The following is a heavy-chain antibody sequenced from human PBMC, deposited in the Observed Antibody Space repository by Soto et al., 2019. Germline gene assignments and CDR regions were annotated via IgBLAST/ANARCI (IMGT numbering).Heavy chain of an antibody. V-gene: IGHV3-21*01. CDR3: ARESEDLTSNFDY. J-gene: IGHJ4*02. CDR2: ISSTTNYI. Sequence: EVQLVESGGGLVKPGGSPRLSCAASGFTFTRYSMNWVRQAPGKGFEWVSSISSTTNYIYYADSMKGRFTVSRDNAKNSVYLEMNSLSAEDTAVYYCARESEDLTSNFDYWGQGTLVTVSS. CDR1: GFTFTRYS.